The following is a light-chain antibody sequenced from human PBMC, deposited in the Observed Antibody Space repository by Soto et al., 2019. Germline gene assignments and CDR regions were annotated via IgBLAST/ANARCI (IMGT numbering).Light chain of an antibody. V-gene: IGKV3-15*01. CDR1: QSVSSN. CDR3: QQYNNWPWT. Sequence: THSPGTLSSSPGERATLSCLASQSVSSNYLAWYQQKPGQAPRLLIYGASTRATGIPARFSGSGSGTEFTLTISSLQSEDFAVYYCQQYNNWPWTFGQGTKVDI. CDR2: GAS. J-gene: IGKJ1*01.